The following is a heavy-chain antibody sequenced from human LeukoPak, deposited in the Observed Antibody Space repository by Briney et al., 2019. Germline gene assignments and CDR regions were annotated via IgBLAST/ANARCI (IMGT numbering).Heavy chain of an antibody. CDR1: GFTFSTYN. D-gene: IGHD6-19*01. CDR3: ARDRRAKVAGTLYYYYYYMDV. CDR2: ITSSSSYT. Sequence: GGSLRLSCAASGFTFSTYNMNWVRQAPGKGLEWVSSITSSSSYTFYADSVKGRFTISRDNAKNSLYLQMNSLRAEDTAVYYCARDRRAKVAGTLYYYYYYMDVWGKGTTVTISS. J-gene: IGHJ6*03. V-gene: IGHV3-21*01.